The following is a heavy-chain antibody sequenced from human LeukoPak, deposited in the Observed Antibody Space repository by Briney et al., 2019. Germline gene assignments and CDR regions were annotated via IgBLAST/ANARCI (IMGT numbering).Heavy chain of an antibody. CDR1: GYTFTSYY. CDR2: INPSGGST. CDR3: AGGITMVRGAPDAFDI. D-gene: IGHD3-10*01. Sequence: GASVKVSCKASGYTFTSYYMHWVRQAPGQGLEWMGIINPSGGSTSYAQKFQGRVTMTRDMSTSTVYMELSSLRSEDTAVYYCAGGITMVRGAPDAFDIWGQGTMVTVSS. J-gene: IGHJ3*02. V-gene: IGHV1-46*01.